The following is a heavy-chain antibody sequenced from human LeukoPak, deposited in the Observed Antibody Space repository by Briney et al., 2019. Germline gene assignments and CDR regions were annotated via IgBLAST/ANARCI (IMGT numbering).Heavy chain of an antibody. V-gene: IGHV3-66*01. CDR1: GFTVSSNY. Sequence: GGSLRLSCAASGFTVSSNYMSWVRQAPGKGLEWVSVIYSGGSTYYADSVKGRFTISRDNSKNTLYLQMNSLRAEDTAVYYCARDRESYRPVYAFDIWGQGTMVTVSS. J-gene: IGHJ3*02. CDR3: ARDRESYRPVYAFDI. D-gene: IGHD1-26*01. CDR2: IYSGGST.